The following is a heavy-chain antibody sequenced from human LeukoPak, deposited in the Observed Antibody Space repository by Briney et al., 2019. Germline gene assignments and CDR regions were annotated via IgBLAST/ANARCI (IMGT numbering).Heavy chain of an antibody. V-gene: IGHV3-23*01. CDR2: ISGSGGST. D-gene: IGHD2-2*02. J-gene: IGHJ3*01. CDR3: AKPQYTTDAFDV. CDR1: GFTFSSYA. Sequence: GGSLRLTCAASGFTFSSYAVSEVRQAPGKGLEWVAGISGSGGSTYYADSVKGRFSISRDNSKNTLYVQMNSLRAEDTAVYYCAKPQYTTDAFDVWGQGTMVTVSS.